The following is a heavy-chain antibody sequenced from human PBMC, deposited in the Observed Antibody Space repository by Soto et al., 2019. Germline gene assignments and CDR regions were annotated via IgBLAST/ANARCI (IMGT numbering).Heavy chain of an antibody. D-gene: IGHD2-2*01. J-gene: IGHJ4*02. CDR2: IIPVLGIA. CDR1: GGTFSSYT. V-gene: IGHV1-69*02. Sequence: SVKVSCKDSGGTFSSYTISWVRQAPRQEPEWMGRIIPVLGIANYAQKFQGRVTSTADKSTSTTYMELSSLRSEDTAVYYCGRVSDCSSTSCYPLFDYWGQGTLVTVSS. CDR3: GRVSDCSSTSCYPLFDY.